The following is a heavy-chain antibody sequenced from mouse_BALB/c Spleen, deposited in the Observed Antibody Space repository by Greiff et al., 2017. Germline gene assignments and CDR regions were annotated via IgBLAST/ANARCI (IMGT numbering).Heavy chain of an antibody. Sequence: VQLQQSGPELVKPGASVKISCKASGYAFSSSWMNWVKQRPGQGLEWIGRIYPGDGDTNYNGKFKGKATLTADKSSSTAYMQLSSLTSVDSAVYFCARELFFAMDYWGQGTSVTVSS. V-gene: IGHV1-82*01. CDR2: IYPGDGDT. CDR3: ARELFFAMDY. J-gene: IGHJ4*01. CDR1: GYAFSSSW.